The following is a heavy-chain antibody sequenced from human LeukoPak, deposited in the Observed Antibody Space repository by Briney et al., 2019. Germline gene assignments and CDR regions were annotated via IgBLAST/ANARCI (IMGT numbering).Heavy chain of an antibody. J-gene: IGHJ4*02. CDR2: INSDGSST. V-gene: IGHV3-74*01. CDR1: GFTFSSYW. Sequence: PGGSLRLSGAASGFTFSSYWMHLVRQAPGKGLVWVSRINSDGSSTSYAYSVKGRFTISRDNAKNTLYLQMNSLRAEDTAVYYCARAERFGELSRPNDYWGQGTLVTVSS. D-gene: IGHD3-10*01. CDR3: ARAERFGELSRPNDY.